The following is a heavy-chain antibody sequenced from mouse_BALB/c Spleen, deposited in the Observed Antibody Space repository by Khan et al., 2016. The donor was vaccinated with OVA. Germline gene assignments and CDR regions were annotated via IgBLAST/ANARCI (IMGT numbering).Heavy chain of an antibody. CDR2: IYPGISDT. J-gene: IGHJ2*01. V-gene: IGHV1-5*01. CDR3: TRSYDSYYFDY. Sequence: VQLKKSGTVLARPGASVKMSCKASGYSFTSYWMHWVKQRPGLGLEWIGAIYPGISDTRYNQKFKGKAKLTAVTSASTAYMELSSLTNEDSAVYYCTRSYDSYYFDYWGQGTLLTVSS. D-gene: IGHD2-4*01. CDR1: GYSFTSYW.